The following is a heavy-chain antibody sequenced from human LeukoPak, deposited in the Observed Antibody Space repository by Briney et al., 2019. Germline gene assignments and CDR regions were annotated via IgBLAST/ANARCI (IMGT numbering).Heavy chain of an antibody. J-gene: IGHJ4*02. Sequence: GGSLRLSCATSGFTFTNYAMSWVRQAPGKGLEWVSAIRGSGDMTYYADSVKGRFTVARDNSKTTLYLKMNSLRAEDTSVYYFERARGYSYANEFHLDYWGQGTLVTVSS. CDR2: IRGSGDMT. V-gene: IGHV3-23*01. CDR1: GFTFTNYA. D-gene: IGHD5-18*01. CDR3: ERARGYSYANEFHLDY.